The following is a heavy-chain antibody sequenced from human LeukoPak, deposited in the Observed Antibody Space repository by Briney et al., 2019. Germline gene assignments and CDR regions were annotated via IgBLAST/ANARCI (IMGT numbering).Heavy chain of an antibody. J-gene: IGHJ4*02. CDR2: LSYDGSIK. D-gene: IGHD6-13*01. V-gene: IGHV3-30*01. Sequence: GRSLRLSCVASGFPFSSYSFHWVRQAPGEGLEWVALLSYDGSIKHYADSVKGRFTLSRDNSKSSVYLQMDSLKADDTAVYYCARGVSTWYRIDYWGQGTLVTLSS. CDR3: ARGVSTWYRIDY. CDR1: GFPFSSYS.